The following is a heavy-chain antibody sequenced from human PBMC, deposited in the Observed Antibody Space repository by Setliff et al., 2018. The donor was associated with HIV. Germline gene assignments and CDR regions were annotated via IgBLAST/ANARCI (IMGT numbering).Heavy chain of an antibody. CDR2: IHYNEKT. V-gene: IGHV4-39*01. D-gene: IGHD3-22*01. Sequence: PSETLSHTCTVSGGSASNSRYYWAWIRQPPGKGLEYIGSIHYNEKTYYNPSLKSRVTISIDTSKNQFSLNLTSVTAADTAVYYCASRVYYYDSNNFLREEGFDPWGQGTLVTVSS. CDR1: GGSASNSRYY. CDR3: ASRVYYYDSNNFLREEGFDP. J-gene: IGHJ5*02.